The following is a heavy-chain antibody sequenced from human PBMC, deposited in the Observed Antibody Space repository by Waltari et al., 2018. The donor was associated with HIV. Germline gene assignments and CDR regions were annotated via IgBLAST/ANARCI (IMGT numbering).Heavy chain of an antibody. D-gene: IGHD6-19*01. CDR3: ARRSVGYISGWDQGYFDF. CDR2: IYWDDDK. V-gene: IGHV2-5*02. CDR1: GFSLSASGVG. J-gene: IGHJ4*02. Sequence: QITLEESGPTRVKPTQTLTLTCTFSGFSLSASGVGVGWIRQPPGKAPEWLAVIYWDDDKRYSPSLKSRLSITKDTSKNQVVLTMTTMDPVDTATYYCARRSVGYISGWDQGYFDFWGQGTLVTVSS.